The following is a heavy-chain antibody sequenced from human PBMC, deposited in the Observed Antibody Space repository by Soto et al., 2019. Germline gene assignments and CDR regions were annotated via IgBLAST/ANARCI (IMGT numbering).Heavy chain of an antibody. CDR1: GGTFSSYA. CDR3: ARGYYYDSSGYYELFDY. Sequence: QVQLVQSGAXXXKPGSSVKVSCKASGGTFSSYAISWVRQAPGQGLEWXXGXIPIFGTANYAQKFQGRVTITADESTSTAYMELSSLRSEDTAVYYCARGYYYDSSGYYELFDYWGQGTLVTVSS. CDR2: XIPIFGTA. V-gene: IGHV1-69*01. D-gene: IGHD3-22*01. J-gene: IGHJ4*02.